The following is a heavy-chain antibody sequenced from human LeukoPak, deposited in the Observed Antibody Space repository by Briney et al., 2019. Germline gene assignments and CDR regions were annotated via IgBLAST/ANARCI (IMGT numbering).Heavy chain of an antibody. V-gene: IGHV4-59*12. CDR2: IYYSGST. CDR1: GGSISSYY. Sequence: SETLSLTCTVSGGSISSYYWSWIRQPPGKGLEWIGSIYYSGSTYYNPSLKSRVTISVDTSKKQFSLKLSSVTAADTAVYYCASSPVDTANFDYWGQGTLVTVSS. J-gene: IGHJ4*02. CDR3: ASSPVDTANFDY. D-gene: IGHD5-18*01.